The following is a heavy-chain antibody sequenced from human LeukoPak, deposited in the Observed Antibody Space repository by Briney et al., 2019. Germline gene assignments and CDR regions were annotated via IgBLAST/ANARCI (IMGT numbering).Heavy chain of an antibody. Sequence: ASVKVSCKASGYTFTSYDINWVRQATGQGLEWMGWMNPNSGNTGYAQKFQGRVTMTRNTSISTAYMELSSLRSEDTAVYYCARVTQGDTAIDYWGQGTLVTVSS. V-gene: IGHV1-8*01. CDR2: MNPNSGNT. CDR3: ARVTQGDTAIDY. J-gene: IGHJ4*02. D-gene: IGHD5-18*01. CDR1: GYTFTSYD.